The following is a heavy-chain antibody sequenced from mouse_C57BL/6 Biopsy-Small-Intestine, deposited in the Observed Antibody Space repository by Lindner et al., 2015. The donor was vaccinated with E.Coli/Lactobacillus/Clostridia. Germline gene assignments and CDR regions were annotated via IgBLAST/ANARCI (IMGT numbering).Heavy chain of an antibody. J-gene: IGHJ4*01. CDR3: ARDVPSESFDY. CDR1: GYTFSSYA. V-gene: IGHV9-3*02. Sequence: VKVSCKSSGYTFSSYAINWVRQAPGQGLEWMGWINTNTGSPTYGQGFTGRFVFSLDTSVSTAYLQITSLKAEDTAVYYCARDVPSESFDYWGQGTLVTVSS. CDR2: INTNTGSP.